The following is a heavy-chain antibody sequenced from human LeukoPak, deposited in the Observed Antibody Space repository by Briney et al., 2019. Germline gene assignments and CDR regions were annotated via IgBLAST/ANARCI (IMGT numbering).Heavy chain of an antibody. Sequence: GGSLRLSCAASGFTFDDYAMHWVRHARGGGREWVSGFRWNSGSIGYAGSVKGRFTISRDNSKNSLYLQTNSQRAKGAPLYYCAKDKGDGSSGWYMYLVYWGQGTLVTVSS. CDR1: GFTFDDYA. CDR2: FRWNSGSI. CDR3: AKDKGDGSSGWYMYLVY. V-gene: IGHV3-9*01. J-gene: IGHJ4*02. D-gene: IGHD6-19*01.